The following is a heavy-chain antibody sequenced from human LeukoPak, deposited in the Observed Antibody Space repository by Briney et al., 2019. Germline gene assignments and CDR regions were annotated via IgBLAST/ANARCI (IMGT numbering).Heavy chain of an antibody. D-gene: IGHD6-13*01. CDR1: GYTFTGYY. CDR2: IIPIFGTA. V-gene: IGHV1-69*06. CDR3: AKDGYSSSWYSEGNWFDP. J-gene: IGHJ5*02. Sequence: GASVKVSCKASGYTFTGYYMHWVRQAPGQGLEWMGGIIPIFGTANYAQKFQGRVTITADKSTSTAYMELSSLRAEDTALYYCAKDGYSSSWYSEGNWFDPWGQGTLVTVSS.